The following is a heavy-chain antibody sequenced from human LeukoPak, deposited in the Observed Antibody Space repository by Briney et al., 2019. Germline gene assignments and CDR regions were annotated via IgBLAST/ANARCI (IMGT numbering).Heavy chain of an antibody. CDR2: IIPIFGTA. CDR1: GGTFSSYA. J-gene: IGHJ6*03. Sequence: SVKVSCKASGGTFSSYAISWVRQAPGQGLEWMGRIIPIFGTANYAQKFQCRVTITTDESTSTAYMELSSLRSEDTAVYYCAEGFLGYYYMDVWGKGTTVTVSS. V-gene: IGHV1-69*05. CDR3: AEGFLGYYYMDV. D-gene: IGHD3-3*01.